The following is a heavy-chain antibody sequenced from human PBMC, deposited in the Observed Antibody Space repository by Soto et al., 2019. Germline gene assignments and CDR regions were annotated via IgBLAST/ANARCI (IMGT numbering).Heavy chain of an antibody. CDR3: ARDSGSGWLIDY. J-gene: IGHJ4*02. CDR1: GYTVTSYG. CDR2: ISAYNGNT. D-gene: IGHD6-19*01. V-gene: IGHV1-18*01. Sequence: GASVKVSFKAAGYTVTSYGISWVLQAPGQGLEWMGWISAYNGNTNYAQKLQGRVTMTTDTSTSTAYMELRSLRSDDTAVYYCARDSGSGWLIDYWGQGTLVTVSS.